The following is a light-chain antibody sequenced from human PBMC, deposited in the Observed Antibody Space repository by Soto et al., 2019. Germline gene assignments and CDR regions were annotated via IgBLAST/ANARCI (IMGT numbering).Light chain of an antibody. J-gene: IGLJ1*01. V-gene: IGLV2-23*01. CDR3: CSYAGSSTSYV. Sequence: QSVLTQPASVSGSPGQSITISCTGTSSDVGSYTLVSWYQQHPGKAPKLVIFEGSQRPSGVSNRFPGSKSGNTASLTISGLQAEDEADYYCCSYAGSSTSYVFGTGTKVTV. CDR2: EGS. CDR1: SSDVGSYTL.